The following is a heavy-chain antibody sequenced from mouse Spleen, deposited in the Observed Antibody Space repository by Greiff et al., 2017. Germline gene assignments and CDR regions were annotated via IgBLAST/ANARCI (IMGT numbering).Heavy chain of an antibody. CDR1: GFTFSSYY. Sequence: EVKVVESGGGLVKLGGSLKLSCAASGFTFSSYYMSWVRQTPEKRLEWVATISSGGGSTYYPDSVKGRFTISRDNAKNTLYLQMSSLNSEDTAVYYCARDRRDYDWTGCAYWGQGTLVTVSA. CDR2: ISSGGGST. D-gene: IGHD2-4*01. CDR3: ARDRRDYDWTGCAY. V-gene: IGHV5-6-4*01. J-gene: IGHJ3*01.